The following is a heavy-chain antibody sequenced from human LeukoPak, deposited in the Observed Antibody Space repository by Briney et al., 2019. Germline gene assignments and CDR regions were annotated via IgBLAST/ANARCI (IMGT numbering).Heavy chain of an antibody. CDR1: GGTFSSYT. J-gene: IGHJ4*02. CDR3: ASFRDFWSG. CDR2: IIPILGIA. V-gene: IGHV1-69*02. D-gene: IGHD3-3*01. Sequence: SVKVSCKASGGTFSSYTISGGRQAPGQGREWMGRIIPILGIANYAPKFQGRVTITADKSTSTAYMELSSLRSEDTAVYYCASFRDFWSGWGQGTLVTVSS.